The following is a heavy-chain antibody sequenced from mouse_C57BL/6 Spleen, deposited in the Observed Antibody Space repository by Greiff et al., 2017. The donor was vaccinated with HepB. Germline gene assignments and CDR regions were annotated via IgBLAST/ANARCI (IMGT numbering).Heavy chain of an antibody. J-gene: IGHJ3*01. CDR1: GYTFTSYW. Sequence: VQLQQSGAELAKPGASVKLSCKASGYTFTSYWMHWVKQRPGQGLEWIGYINPSSGYTKYNQKFKDKATLTADKYSSTAYMQLGSLTYEDSVVYYCARGVATVVDRFAYWGQGTLVTVSA. CDR3: ARGVATVVDRFAY. V-gene: IGHV1-7*01. D-gene: IGHD1-1*01. CDR2: INPSSGYT.